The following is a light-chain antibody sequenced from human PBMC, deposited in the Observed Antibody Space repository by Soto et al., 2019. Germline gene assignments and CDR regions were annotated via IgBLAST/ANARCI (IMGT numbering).Light chain of an antibody. CDR3: SSLRV. J-gene: IGLJ1*01. CDR2: EVS. Sequence: QSALTQPASVSGSPGQSITISCTGPSSDVGGFNYVSWYQQHPGKAPKLMIYEVSNRPSGVSTRFSGTKSGNTASLNISGLQAEDEPDYYGSSLRVFGTGTKVTVL. CDR1: SSDVGGFNY. V-gene: IGLV2-14*01.